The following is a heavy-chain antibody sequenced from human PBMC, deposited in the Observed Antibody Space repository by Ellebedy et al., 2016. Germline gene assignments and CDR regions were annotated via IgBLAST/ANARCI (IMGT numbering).Heavy chain of an antibody. J-gene: IGHJ3*01. V-gene: IGHV4-59*01. CDR2: IYYSGST. CDR1: GGSISSYY. Sequence: GSLRLSCAVSGGSISSYYWSWIRQSPGKGLEWIGYIYYSGSTNYNPSLKSRVTISVDTSKNQFSLKLSSVTAADTAVYYCARERGDAFDVWGQGTMVTVSS. D-gene: IGHD3-10*01. CDR3: ARERGDAFDV.